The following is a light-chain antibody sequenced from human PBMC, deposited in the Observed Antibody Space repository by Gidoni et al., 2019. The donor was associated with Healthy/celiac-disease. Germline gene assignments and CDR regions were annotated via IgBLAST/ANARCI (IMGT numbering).Light chain of an antibody. V-gene: IGKV3-11*01. CDR2: DAS. CDR3: QQRSNWPFIT. J-gene: IGKJ5*01. Sequence: EIVLTQSPATLSLSPGERATLSCRASQSVSIYLAWYQQKPGQAPRLLIYDASNRATGIPARFSGSGSGTDFTLTINSLEPEDFAVYYCQQRSNWPFITFXKXHDWXLN. CDR1: QSVSIY.